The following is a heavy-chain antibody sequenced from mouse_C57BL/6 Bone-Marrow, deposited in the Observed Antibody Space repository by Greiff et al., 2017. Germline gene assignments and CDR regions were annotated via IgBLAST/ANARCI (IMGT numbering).Heavy chain of an antibody. V-gene: IGHV1-64*01. Sequence: QVQLQQPGAELVKPGASVKLSCKASGYTFTSYWMHWVKQRPGQGLEWIGMIHPNSGSTNYNEKFKSKATLTVDKSSSTAYMQLISLTSEDSAVYYCARRRGQRGYFDVWGTGTTVTVSS. CDR1: GYTFTSYW. J-gene: IGHJ1*03. CDR2: IHPNSGST. CDR3: ARRRGQRGYFDV.